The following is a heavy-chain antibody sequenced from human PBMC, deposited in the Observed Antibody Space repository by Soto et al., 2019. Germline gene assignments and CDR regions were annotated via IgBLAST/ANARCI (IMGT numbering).Heavy chain of an antibody. CDR2: IIPIFGTA. D-gene: IGHD4-17*01. CDR3: ARGGRTVTTSYYFDY. Sequence: ASVKVSYKASGGTFSSYAISWVRQAPGQGLEWMGGIIPIFGTANYAQKFQGRVTITADESTSTAYMELSSLRSEDTAVYYCARGGRTVTTSYYFDYWGQGTLVTVSS. J-gene: IGHJ4*02. CDR1: GGTFSSYA. V-gene: IGHV1-69*13.